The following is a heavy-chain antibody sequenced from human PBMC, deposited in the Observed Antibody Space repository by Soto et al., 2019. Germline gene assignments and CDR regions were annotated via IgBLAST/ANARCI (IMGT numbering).Heavy chain of an antibody. J-gene: IGHJ4*02. V-gene: IGHV3-11*06. CDR1: GFTFSDYY. Sequence: QVQLVESGGGLVKPGGSLRLSCAASGFTFSDYYMSWIRQAPGKGLEWVSYISSSSSYTNYADSVKGRFTISRDNAKNSLYLQMNSLRAEDTAVYYCARDHSNYDVWSGSDYWGQGTLVTVSS. CDR3: ARDHSNYDVWSGSDY. CDR2: ISSSSSYT. D-gene: IGHD3-3*01.